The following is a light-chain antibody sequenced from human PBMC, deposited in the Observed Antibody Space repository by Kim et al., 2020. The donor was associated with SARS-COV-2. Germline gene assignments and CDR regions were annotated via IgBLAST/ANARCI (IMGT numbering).Light chain of an antibody. J-gene: IGLJ3*02. V-gene: IGLV2-14*04. CDR1: SSGVGGYNY. CDR2: DVS. Sequence: QSVSLSCAGTSSGVGGYNYVAWHQQYSGKAPKLMIYDVSKRPSGVSNRFSGSKSGNTASLTISGLQAEYEADYYCSSYTSTSTWVFGGGTQLTVL. CDR3: SSYTSTSTWV.